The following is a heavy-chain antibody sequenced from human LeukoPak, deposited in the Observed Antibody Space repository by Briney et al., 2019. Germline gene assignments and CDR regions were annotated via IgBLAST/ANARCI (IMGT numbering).Heavy chain of an antibody. Sequence: GASVKVSCKASGYTFTSYAMNWVRQAPGQGLEWMGWINTNTGNPTYAQGFTGRFVFSLDTSVSAAYLQISSLKAEDTAVYYCARDSYYDFWYYYYYMDVWGKGTTVTVSS. CDR3: ARDSYYDFWYYYYYMDV. CDR2: INTNTGNP. D-gene: IGHD3-3*01. J-gene: IGHJ6*03. V-gene: IGHV7-4-1*02. CDR1: GYTFTSYA.